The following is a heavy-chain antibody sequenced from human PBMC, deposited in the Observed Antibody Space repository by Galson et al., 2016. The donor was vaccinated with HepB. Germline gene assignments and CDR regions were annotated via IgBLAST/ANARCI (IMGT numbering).Heavy chain of an antibody. V-gene: IGHV3-30*03. CDR2: ISDDGTNE. CDR1: GFSFRNYG. Sequence: SLRLSCAASGFSFRNYGMHWVRQAPGKGLDWVSAISDDGTNEYYADSVKGRFTISRDNSKNTLSLQMNSLRAEDTAVYYCVAGKEYFQHWGQGTLVTVSS. CDR3: VAGKEYFQH. D-gene: IGHD6-19*01. J-gene: IGHJ1*01.